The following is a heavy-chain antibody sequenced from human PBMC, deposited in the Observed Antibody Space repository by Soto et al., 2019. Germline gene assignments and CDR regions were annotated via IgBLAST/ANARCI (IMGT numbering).Heavy chain of an antibody. CDR2: IRSQANSYAT. J-gene: IGHJ4*02. V-gene: IGHV3-73*01. CDR1: GFTFSGSA. Sequence: EVQLVESGGGLVQPGGSLRLSCAASGFTFSGSAIHWVRQASGKGLEWVGRIRSQANSYATAYVASVKGRFTFSRDDSKNTAYLQMNSLKTEDTAIYYCTRPTILSGRYYGFDNWGQGSLVTVSS. CDR3: TRPTILSGRYYGFDN. D-gene: IGHD1-26*01.